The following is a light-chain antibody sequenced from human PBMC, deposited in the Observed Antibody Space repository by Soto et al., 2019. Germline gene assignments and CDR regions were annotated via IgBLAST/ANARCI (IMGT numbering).Light chain of an antibody. Sequence: ETVLTRSPGSLSLSPGERATLPCRAIQSVSSSYLAWYQQKPGQAPRLLIYGASSRATGIPDRFSGSGSGTDFTLTISRLEPEDFAVYYCQQYGSAPPITFGQGTRLEIK. V-gene: IGKV3-20*01. J-gene: IGKJ5*01. CDR3: QQYGSAPPIT. CDR1: QSVSSSY. CDR2: GAS.